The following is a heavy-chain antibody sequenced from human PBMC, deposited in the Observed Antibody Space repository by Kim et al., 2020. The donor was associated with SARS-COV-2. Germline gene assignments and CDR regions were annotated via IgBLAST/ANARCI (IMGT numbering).Heavy chain of an antibody. D-gene: IGHD1-1*01. CDR3: TREMATTGARAFEI. Sequence: GGSLRLSCAASGFTCSDYEMHWVRQTTGNGLEWVSAIGTAGGTFYQGSVKGRFTISRDRSKNSLHLQMNNLRAGDTAVYYCTREMATTGARAFEIWGQGAMVTVSS. CDR2: IGTAGGT. J-gene: IGHJ3*02. CDR1: GFTCSDYE. V-gene: IGHV3-13*04.